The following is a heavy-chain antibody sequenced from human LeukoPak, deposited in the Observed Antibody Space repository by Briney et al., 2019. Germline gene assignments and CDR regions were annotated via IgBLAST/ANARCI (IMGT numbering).Heavy chain of an antibody. D-gene: IGHD5-24*01. CDR3: AKDQDKREMATPFDY. Sequence: GGSLRLSCAASGFTFSSYGMHWVRQAPGKGLEWVAVISYDGSNRYYADSVKGRFTISRDNSKNTLYLQMNSLRAEDTAVYYCAKDQDKREMATPFDYWGQGTLVTVSS. V-gene: IGHV3-30*18. J-gene: IGHJ4*02. CDR2: ISYDGSNR. CDR1: GFTFSSYG.